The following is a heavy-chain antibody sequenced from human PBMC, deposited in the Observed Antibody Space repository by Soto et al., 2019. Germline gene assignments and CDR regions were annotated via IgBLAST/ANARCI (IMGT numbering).Heavy chain of an antibody. Sequence: SETLSLTCAVYGGSFSGYYWSWIRQPPGKGLEWIGEINHSGSTNYNPSLKSRVTISVDTSKNQFSLKLSSVTAADTAVYYCARGRDRVGTTVTTLDYWGQGTLVTVSS. CDR2: INHSGST. CDR1: GGSFSGYY. J-gene: IGHJ4*02. V-gene: IGHV4-34*01. D-gene: IGHD4-17*01. CDR3: ARGRDRVGTTVTTLDY.